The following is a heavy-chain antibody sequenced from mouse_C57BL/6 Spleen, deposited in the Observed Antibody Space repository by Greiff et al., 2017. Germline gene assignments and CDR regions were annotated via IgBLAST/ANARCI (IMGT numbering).Heavy chain of an antibody. CDR1: GYTFTDYY. V-gene: IGHV1-84*01. CDR2: IYPGSGNT. J-gene: IGHJ3*01. CDR3: ARGSKDWFAY. Sequence: QVQLKESGPELVKPGASVKISCKASGYTFTDYYINWVQQRPGQGLEWIGWIYPGSGNTKYNETFKGKATLTVDTSSSTAYMQLSSLTSEDSAVYFCARGSKDWFAYWGQGTLVTVSA.